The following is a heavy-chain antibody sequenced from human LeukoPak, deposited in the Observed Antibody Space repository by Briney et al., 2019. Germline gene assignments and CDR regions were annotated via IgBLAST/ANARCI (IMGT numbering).Heavy chain of an antibody. CDR1: GFTFSSYG. V-gene: IGHV3-30*18. Sequence: PARSLRLSCAASGFTFSSYGMHWVRQAPGKGLEWVAVISYDGRNQYYADSVKGRCTISRDNSKNTLYLQVNTLRADDTATYYCAKPISGGLAVTADWFHPWGQGTLVVVSS. J-gene: IGHJ5*01. CDR3: AKPISGGLAVTADWFHP. CDR2: ISYDGRNQ. D-gene: IGHD6-19*01.